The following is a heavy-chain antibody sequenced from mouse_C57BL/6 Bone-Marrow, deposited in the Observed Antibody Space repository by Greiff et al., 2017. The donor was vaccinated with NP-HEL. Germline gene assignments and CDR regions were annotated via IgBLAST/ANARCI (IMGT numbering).Heavy chain of an antibody. CDR3: SRRSNFYYAMDY. J-gene: IGHJ4*01. Sequence: QVQLKESGAELVKPGASVKMSCKASGYTFTNYPIEWMKQSHGKCLEWIGNFNPYNVDTKYNEKFKGKATLTVDKSSSTVYLDLNRLTSEDSAVDYYSRRSNFYYAMDYWGQGTSVTVSS. V-gene: IGHV1-47*01. CDR2: FNPYNVDT. D-gene: IGHD1-1*01. CDR1: GYTFTNYP.